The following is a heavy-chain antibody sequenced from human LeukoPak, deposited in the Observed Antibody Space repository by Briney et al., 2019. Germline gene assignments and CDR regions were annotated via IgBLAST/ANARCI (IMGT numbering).Heavy chain of an antibody. V-gene: IGHV3-30*03. Sequence: PGRSLRLSCAASGFTFRSYGMHWVRQVPGKGLEWVAVISYDVSTKYYADSVKGRFTISRDNSKNTLYLQMKSLRAEDTAVYYCARDYYGSGSYLEVRLTPDPWGQGTLVTVSS. CDR3: ARDYYGSGSYLEVRLTPDP. CDR2: ISYDVSTK. J-gene: IGHJ5*02. D-gene: IGHD3-10*01. CDR1: GFTFRSYG.